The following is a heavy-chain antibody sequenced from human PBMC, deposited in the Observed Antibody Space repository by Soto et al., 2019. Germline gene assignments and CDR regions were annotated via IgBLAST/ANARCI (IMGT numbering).Heavy chain of an antibody. V-gene: IGHV3-33*01. CDR2: IWYDGGNK. CDR3: ASGEHYYDSSGLAEAFDY. J-gene: IGHJ4*02. D-gene: IGHD3-22*01. Sequence: PGGSLRLSCAASGFTFSSYGMHWVRQAPGKGLEWVAVIWYDGGNKYYADSVKGRFTISRDNSKNTLYLQMNSLRAEDTAVYYCASGEHYYDSSGLAEAFDYWGQGTLVTVSS. CDR1: GFTFSSYG.